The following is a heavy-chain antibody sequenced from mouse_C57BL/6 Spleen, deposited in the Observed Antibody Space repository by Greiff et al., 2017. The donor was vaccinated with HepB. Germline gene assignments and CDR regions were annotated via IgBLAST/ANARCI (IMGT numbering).Heavy chain of an antibody. V-gene: IGHV5-9-1*02. J-gene: IGHJ2*01. CDR2: ISSGGDYI. CDR1: GFTFSSYA. Sequence: DVMLVESGEGLVKPGGSLKLSCAASGFTFSSYAMSWVRQTPEKRLEWVAYISSGGDYIYYADTVKGRFTISRDNARNTLYLQMSSLKSEDTAMYYCTRGVGFLDYWGQGTTLTVSS. CDR3: TRGVGFLDY.